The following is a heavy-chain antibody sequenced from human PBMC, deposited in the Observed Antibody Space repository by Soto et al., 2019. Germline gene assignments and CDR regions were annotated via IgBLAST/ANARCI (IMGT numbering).Heavy chain of an antibody. D-gene: IGHD6-19*01. V-gene: IGHV1-18*01. Sequence: QVQLVQSGAEVKKPGASVKVSCKASGYTFTSYGISWVRQAPGQGLEWMGWISAYNGNTNYAQKLQGRVTMTTDTATSPAYMELRSLRSDDTAVYYCARDIPIAVAGTKYGMDVWGQGTTVTVSS. CDR1: GYTFTSYG. CDR2: ISAYNGNT. CDR3: ARDIPIAVAGTKYGMDV. J-gene: IGHJ6*02.